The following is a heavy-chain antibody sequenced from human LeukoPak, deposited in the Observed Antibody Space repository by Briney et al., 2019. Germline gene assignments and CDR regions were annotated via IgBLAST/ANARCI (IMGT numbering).Heavy chain of an antibody. Sequence: PGGSLRLSCAASGFTVSNTYISWVRQAPGKGLEWVSLIYSGGSTYYADSVKGRFTISRDNSMNTMFLPMNSLRDKDTAVYYCARVIAARHFDYWGQGTLVTVSS. V-gene: IGHV3-66*01. CDR1: GFTVSNTY. D-gene: IGHD6-6*01. CDR3: ARVIAARHFDY. J-gene: IGHJ4*02. CDR2: IYSGGST.